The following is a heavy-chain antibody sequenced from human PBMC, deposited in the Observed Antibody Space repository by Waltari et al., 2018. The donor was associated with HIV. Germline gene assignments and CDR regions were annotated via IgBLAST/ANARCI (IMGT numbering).Heavy chain of an antibody. D-gene: IGHD1-26*01. CDR3: ATGGGTTSIQLYDLDV. CDR2: FDPEDDET. J-gene: IGHJ6*02. V-gene: IGHV1-24*01. Sequence: QVQLIQSGAEVKKPGASWKVSCKVFGYTLTELSMHWVRQAPGKGLVWMGGFDPEDDETIYAQKFQGRVTMTEDTSTDSAYMELSSLTSEDTAVYYCATGGGTTSIQLYDLDVWGQGTTVTVSS. CDR1: GYTLTELS.